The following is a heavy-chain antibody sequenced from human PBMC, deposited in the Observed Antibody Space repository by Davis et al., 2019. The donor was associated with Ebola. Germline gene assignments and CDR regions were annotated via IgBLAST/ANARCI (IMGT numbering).Heavy chain of an antibody. V-gene: IGHV4-39*07. CDR2: IYYSGST. Sequence: MPGGSLRLSCTVSGGSISSSSYYWGWIRQPPGKGLEWIGTIYYSGSTYYNPSLKSRVTISVDTSKNQFSLKLSSVTAADTAVYYCARGPVLGWFDPWGQGTLGTVSS. CDR3: ARGPVLGWFDP. D-gene: IGHD3-16*01. CDR1: GGSISSSSYY. J-gene: IGHJ5*02.